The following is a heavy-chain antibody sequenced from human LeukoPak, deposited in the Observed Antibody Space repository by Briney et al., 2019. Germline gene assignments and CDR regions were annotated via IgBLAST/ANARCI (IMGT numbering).Heavy chain of an antibody. J-gene: IGHJ5*02. CDR2: INTDGSRI. CDR1: GFTFSNYW. CDR3: ARVLSGSWDWFDP. Sequence: GGSLRLFCAASGFTFSNYWMHWVRQAPGKGLVWVSRINTDGSRITYADSVKGRFTISRDNAMNTVYLQMNSLRAEDTAVYYCARVLSGSWDWFDPWGQGTLVTVSS. V-gene: IGHV3-74*01. D-gene: IGHD3-22*01.